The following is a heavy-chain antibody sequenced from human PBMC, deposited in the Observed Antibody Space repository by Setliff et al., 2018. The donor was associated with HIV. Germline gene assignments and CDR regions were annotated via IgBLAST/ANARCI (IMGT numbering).Heavy chain of an antibody. D-gene: IGHD3-22*01. Sequence: ASVKVSCKASGYTFTGYYMHWVRQAPGQGLEWMGWINPNNGGTNYAQKFQGWITMTGDTSISTAYMELSRLRSDDTAVYYCARGMDYYDTSGYYQYYFDYWGQGTLVTVSS. CDR1: GYTFTGYY. CDR2: INPNNGGT. V-gene: IGHV1-2*04. J-gene: IGHJ4*02. CDR3: ARGMDYYDTSGYYQYYFDY.